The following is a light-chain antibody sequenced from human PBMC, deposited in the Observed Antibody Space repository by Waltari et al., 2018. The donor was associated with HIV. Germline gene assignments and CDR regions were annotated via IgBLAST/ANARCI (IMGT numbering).Light chain of an antibody. J-gene: IGLJ2*01. CDR3: FSYSGSYTSVL. CDR1: SSDVGGFNY. V-gene: IGLV2-11*01. Sequence: QSALTQPRSVSGSPAQSVTISCTGTSSDVGGFNYVSWYQQHPGKAPKLIIYDVSKRPSGVPDRFACSKSGNTASLTISGLQAEDEADYYCFSYSGSYTSVLFGGGTKLTVL. CDR2: DVS.